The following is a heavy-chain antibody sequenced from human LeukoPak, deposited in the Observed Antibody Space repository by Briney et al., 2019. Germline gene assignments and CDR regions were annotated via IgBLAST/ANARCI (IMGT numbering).Heavy chain of an antibody. V-gene: IGHV3-21*01. CDR3: VRDYGGSSPLDY. Sequence: GGSLRLSCEASEFTLSHYRMNWVRQAPGKGLEWVSSITRSSSQKDYAGSVKGRFSISRDNAKNSLYLQMSSLRAEDTAVYYCVRDYGGSSPLDYWGQGTLVTVSS. D-gene: IGHD4-23*01. CDR1: EFTLSHYR. J-gene: IGHJ4*02. CDR2: ITRSSSQK.